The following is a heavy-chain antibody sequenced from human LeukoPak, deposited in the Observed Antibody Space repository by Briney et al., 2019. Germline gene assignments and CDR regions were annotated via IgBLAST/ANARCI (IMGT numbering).Heavy chain of an antibody. CDR1: GYTLSELS. J-gene: IGHJ4*02. CDR3: AREDRAVAGSFDY. CDR2: FNPEDGET. Sequence: ASVKVSCKVSGYTLSELSMHWVRQAPGKGLEWMGGFNPEDGETIYTQNLQGRVIMTEDTSTDTAYMELSSLRSEDTAVYYCAREDRAVAGSFDYWGQGSLVTVSS. V-gene: IGHV1-24*01. D-gene: IGHD6-19*01.